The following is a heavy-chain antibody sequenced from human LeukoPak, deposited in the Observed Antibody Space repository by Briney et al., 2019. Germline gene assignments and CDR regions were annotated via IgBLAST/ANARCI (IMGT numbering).Heavy chain of an antibody. J-gene: IGHJ6*03. CDR3: ARAVGGYYYYMDV. D-gene: IGHD3-16*01. CDR1: GYTFTSYY. Sequence: ASVKVSCKASGYTFTSYYMHWVRQAPGQGLEWMGIINPSGGSTSYAQKFQGRVTMTRGTSTSTVYMELSSLRSEDTAVYYCARAVGGYYYYMDVWGKGTTVTVSS. V-gene: IGHV1-46*01. CDR2: INPSGGST.